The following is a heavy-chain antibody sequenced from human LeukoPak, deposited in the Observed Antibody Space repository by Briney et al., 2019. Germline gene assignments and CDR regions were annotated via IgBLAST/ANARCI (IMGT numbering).Heavy chain of an antibody. CDR3: ARGRMRGYSYGYDY. J-gene: IGHJ4*02. CDR2: IYHSGST. Sequence: SETLSLTCAVSGGSISSSNWWSWVRQPPGKGLEWIGEIYHSGSTNYNPSLKSRVTISVDTSKNQFSLKLSSVTAADTAVYYCARGRMRGYSYGYDYWGQGTLVTVSS. D-gene: IGHD5-18*01. CDR1: GGSISSSNW. V-gene: IGHV4-4*02.